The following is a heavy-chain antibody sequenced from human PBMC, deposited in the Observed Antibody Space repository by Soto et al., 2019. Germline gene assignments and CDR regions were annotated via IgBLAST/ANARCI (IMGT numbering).Heavy chain of an antibody. D-gene: IGHD4-4*01. V-gene: IGHV3-48*03. Sequence: GGSLRLSCAASGFTFSSYEMNWVRQAPGKGLEWVSYISSRGSTIYYADAVKGRFTISRDNAKNSLYLQMNSLRAEDTAVYYCARDTAPGLQFDYWGQGTLVTVSS. CDR2: ISSRGSTI. J-gene: IGHJ4*02. CDR3: ARDTAPGLQFDY. CDR1: GFTFSSYE.